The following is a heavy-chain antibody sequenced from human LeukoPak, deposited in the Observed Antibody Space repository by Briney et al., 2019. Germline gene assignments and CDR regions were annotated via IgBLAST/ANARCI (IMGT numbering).Heavy chain of an antibody. CDR1: GGSIGNFY. J-gene: IGHJ4*02. Sequence: SETLSLTCTVSGGSIGNFYWNWIRQPPGKGLEWIGYIYYTGSTNYNPSLKSRVTMSVDTSKNQFSLNLKSVTPEDTAVYYCARNLIPEQLVLNFWGQGTLVTVSS. V-gene: IGHV4-59*01. CDR2: IYYTGST. D-gene: IGHD6-13*01. CDR3: ARNLIPEQLVLNF.